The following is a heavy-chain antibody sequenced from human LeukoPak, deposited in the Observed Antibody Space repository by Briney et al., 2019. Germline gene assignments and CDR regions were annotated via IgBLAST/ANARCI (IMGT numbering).Heavy chain of an antibody. Sequence: GGSLRLSCAASGFTFSNYGMNWVRQAPGKGLDWLALTSYDGTIQFYADSVKGRFTISRDNSRNTLFLQMNSLRAEDTAVYYCAVTAGGTGHFDYWGQGSLVTVSS. J-gene: IGHJ4*02. CDR3: AVTAGGTGHFDY. CDR1: GFTFSNYG. D-gene: IGHD6-13*01. CDR2: TSYDGTIQ. V-gene: IGHV3-30*03.